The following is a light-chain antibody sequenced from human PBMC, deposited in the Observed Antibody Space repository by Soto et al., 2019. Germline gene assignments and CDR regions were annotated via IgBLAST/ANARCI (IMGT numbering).Light chain of an antibody. CDR3: QHYANSPPT. J-gene: IGKJ1*01. CDR2: GAS. V-gene: IGKV3-20*01. CDR1: QSVSSRY. Sequence: IVLTQSPGNLSLSPGERATLSCRASQSVSSRYLARYQQKPGQAPCLFISGASSRATAIPDRFSGSGSGTDFTLTISILVLEDFAAYSCQHYANSPPTFLQGT.